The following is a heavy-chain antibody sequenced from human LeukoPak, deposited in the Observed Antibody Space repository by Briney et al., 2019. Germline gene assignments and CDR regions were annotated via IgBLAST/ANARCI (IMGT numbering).Heavy chain of an antibody. CDR2: IYYTGST. Sequence: SETLSLTCTVSGGSISTYYWGWIRQPPGKGLEWIGYIYYTGSTSYNPSLKSRVTMSLDASKNQFSLELNSVTPADTAVYYCARGGNYWPQWWFDPWGRGTLVSVSS. D-gene: IGHD1-26*01. CDR1: GGSISTYY. V-gene: IGHV4-59*01. CDR3: ARGGNYWPQWWFDP. J-gene: IGHJ5*02.